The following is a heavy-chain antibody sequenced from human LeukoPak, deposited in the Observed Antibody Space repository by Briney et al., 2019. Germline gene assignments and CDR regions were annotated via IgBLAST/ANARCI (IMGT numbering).Heavy chain of an antibody. CDR3: ARDLGEWWSASQH. CDR1: GYTFTGYY. D-gene: IGHD2-15*01. CDR2: INPNSGGT. V-gene: IGHV1-2*06. J-gene: IGHJ1*01. Sequence: ASVKVSCKASGYTFTGYYMHWVRQAPGQGLEWMGRINPNSGGTNYAQKFQGRVTMTRDTSISTAYMELSRLRSDDTAVYYCARDLGEWWSASQHGGQGTLVTVSS.